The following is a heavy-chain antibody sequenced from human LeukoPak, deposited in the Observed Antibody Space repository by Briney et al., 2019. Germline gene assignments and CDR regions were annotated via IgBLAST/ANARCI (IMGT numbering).Heavy chain of an antibody. J-gene: IGHJ4*02. CDR3: AKDLTITMIVVVITALDY. Sequence: GGSLRLSCAASGFTFSSYGMHWVRQAPGKGLEWVAVISYDGSNKYYANSVKGRFTISRDNSKNTLYLQMNSLRAEDTAVYYCAKDLTITMIVVVITALDYWGQGTLVTVSS. CDR1: GFTFSSYG. CDR2: ISYDGSNK. V-gene: IGHV3-30*18. D-gene: IGHD3-22*01.